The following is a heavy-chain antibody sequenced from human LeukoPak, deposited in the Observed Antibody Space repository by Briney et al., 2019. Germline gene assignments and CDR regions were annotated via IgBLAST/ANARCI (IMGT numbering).Heavy chain of an antibody. Sequence: SETLSLTCAVYGGSFSGYYWSWIRQSPGKGLEWIGEINHSGSTTYNPSLKNRVTISLDVSKNRFSLKLSSVTAADTAVYYCARELGYCSGGSCLYYYYYYYMDVWGKGTTVTVSS. J-gene: IGHJ6*03. D-gene: IGHD2-15*01. CDR1: GGSFSGYY. V-gene: IGHV4-34*01. CDR2: INHSGST. CDR3: ARELGYCSGGSCLYYYYYYYMDV.